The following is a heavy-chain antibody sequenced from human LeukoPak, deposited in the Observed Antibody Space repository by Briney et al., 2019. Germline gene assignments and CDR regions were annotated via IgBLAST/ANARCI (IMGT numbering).Heavy chain of an antibody. CDR1: GSTFSDYY. CDR2: VSSSGNTK. Sequence: GGSLRLSCAASGSTFSDYYMSWIRQAPGKGLEWVSYVSSSGNTKYYADSVKGRLTISRDNAKNSLYLQMNSLRAEDTAVYYCARVDYGDYFWFDPWGQGTLVTVSS. J-gene: IGHJ5*02. V-gene: IGHV3-11*01. CDR3: ARVDYGDYFWFDP. D-gene: IGHD4-17*01.